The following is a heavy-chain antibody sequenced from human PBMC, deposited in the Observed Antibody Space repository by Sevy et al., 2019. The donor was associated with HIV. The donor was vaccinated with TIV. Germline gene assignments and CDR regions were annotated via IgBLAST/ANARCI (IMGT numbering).Heavy chain of an antibody. D-gene: IGHD2-15*01. CDR2: IKSKRDGGTI. Sequence: GGSLRLSCAVSGFTFSNAWMSWVRQAPGKGLEWVGRIKSKRDGGTIDYAVPVKGRFTISRDDSKNTVHLQMNSLKIEDTAVYYCTTDLRILLARPGLEDTWGRGTLVTVSS. CDR1: GFTFSNAW. J-gene: IGHJ4*02. V-gene: IGHV3-15*01. CDR3: TTDLRILLARPGLEDT.